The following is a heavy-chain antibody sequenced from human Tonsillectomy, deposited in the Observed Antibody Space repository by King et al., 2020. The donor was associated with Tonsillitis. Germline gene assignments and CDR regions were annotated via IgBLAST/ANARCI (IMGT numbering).Heavy chain of an antibody. Sequence: QLVQSGAEVKKPGASVKVSCKASGYTFTSYAMHWVRQAPGQRLEWMGWINAGNGNTKYSQKFQGRVTITRDTSASTAYMELRSVRSEDTAVYYCARSMGPGSFDYWGQGTLVSVSS. J-gene: IGHJ4*02. D-gene: IGHD3-10*01. V-gene: IGHV1-3*01. CDR3: ARSMGPGSFDY. CDR1: GYTFTSYA. CDR2: INAGNGNT.